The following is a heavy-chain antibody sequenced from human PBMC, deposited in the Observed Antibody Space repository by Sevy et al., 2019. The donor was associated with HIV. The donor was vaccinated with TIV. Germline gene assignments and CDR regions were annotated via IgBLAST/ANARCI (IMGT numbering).Heavy chain of an antibody. CDR3: AKRGSKSGYALGY. D-gene: IGHD5-12*01. V-gene: IGHV3-30*02. CDR2: IQYDGSIQ. CDR1: GFTLSNYA. Sequence: GGSLRLSCIESGFTLSNYAIHWVRQAAGKGLEWVAFIQYDGSIQYYADSVKGRFTISRDNSKNTLYLQMNSLRPEDTAIYYCAKRGSKSGYALGYWGQGTLVTVSS. J-gene: IGHJ4*02.